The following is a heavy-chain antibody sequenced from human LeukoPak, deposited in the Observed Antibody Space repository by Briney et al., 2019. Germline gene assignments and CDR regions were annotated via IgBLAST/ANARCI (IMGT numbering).Heavy chain of an antibody. V-gene: IGHV3-30*18. J-gene: IGHJ4*02. CDR1: GFTFSSYG. Sequence: GGSLRLSCAASGFTFSSYGMHWVRQAPGKVLEWVAVISYDGSNKYYADSVKGRFTISRDNSKNTLYLQMNSLRAEDTAVYYCAKEGYYDSSGYTFDYWGQGTLVTVSS. CDR2: ISYDGSNK. D-gene: IGHD3-22*01. CDR3: AKEGYYDSSGYTFDY.